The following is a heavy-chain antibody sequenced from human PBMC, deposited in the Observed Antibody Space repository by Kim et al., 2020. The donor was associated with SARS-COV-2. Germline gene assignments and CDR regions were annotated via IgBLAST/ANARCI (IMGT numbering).Heavy chain of an antibody. D-gene: IGHD6-13*01. CDR2: INHSGST. Sequence: SETLSLTCAVYGGSFSGYYWSWIRQPPGKGLEWIGEINHSGSTNYNPSLKSRVTISVDTSKNQFSLKLSSVTAADTAVYYCARALGQQLVLDYYYYYGMDVWGQGTTVTVSS. CDR3: ARALGQQLVLDYYYYYGMDV. J-gene: IGHJ6*02. CDR1: GGSFSGYY. V-gene: IGHV4-34*01.